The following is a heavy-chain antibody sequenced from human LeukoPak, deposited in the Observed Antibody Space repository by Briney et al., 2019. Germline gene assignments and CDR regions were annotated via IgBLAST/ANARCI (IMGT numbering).Heavy chain of an antibody. D-gene: IGHD6-13*01. V-gene: IGHV4-59*01. CDR3: ARDSSSWYHGSHTWFDP. CDR1: GGSISSYY. J-gene: IGHJ5*02. CDR2: IYYSGST. Sequence: SETLSLTCTVSGGSISSYYWSWIRQPPGKGLEWIGYIYYSGSTNYNPSLKSRVTISVDTSKNQFSLKLSSVTAADTAVYYCARDSSSWYHGSHTWFDPWGQGTLVTVSS.